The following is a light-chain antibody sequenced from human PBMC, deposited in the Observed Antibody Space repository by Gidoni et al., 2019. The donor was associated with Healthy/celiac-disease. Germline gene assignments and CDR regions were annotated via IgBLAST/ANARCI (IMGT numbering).Light chain of an antibody. J-gene: IGLJ1*01. CDR1: SSDVGGYNY. Sequence: QSALTQPRSVSGSPGQSVTSSCTGTSSDVGGYNYVSWYQQHPGKAPKLMIYDVSKRLSGVPDRFSGSKSGNTASLTISGLQAEDEADYYCCSYAGSVYVFGTGTKVTVL. CDR2: DVS. CDR3: CSYAGSVYV. V-gene: IGLV2-11*01.